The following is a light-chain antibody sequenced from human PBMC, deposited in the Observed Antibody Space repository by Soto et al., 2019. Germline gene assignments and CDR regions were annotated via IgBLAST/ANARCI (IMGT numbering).Light chain of an antibody. CDR2: DAS. Sequence: DIQMTQSPSSLSASVGDRVTITCQASQDISNYLNWYQQEPGKAPKLLIFDASNVETGVPSRFSGSGSGTDFTFTIHSLQPEDAATYYCQQYEDLPLTFGGGTKVGIK. CDR3: QQYEDLPLT. V-gene: IGKV1-33*01. CDR1: QDISNY. J-gene: IGKJ4*01.